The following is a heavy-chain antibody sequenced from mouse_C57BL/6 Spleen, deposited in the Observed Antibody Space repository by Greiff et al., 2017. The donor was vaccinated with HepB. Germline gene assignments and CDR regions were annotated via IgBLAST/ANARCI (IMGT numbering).Heavy chain of an antibody. CDR3: ARGNYEDAMDY. V-gene: IGHV1-50*01. J-gene: IGHJ4*01. D-gene: IGHD2-1*01. CDR1: GYTFTSYW. Sequence: QVQLQQPGAELVKPGASVKLSCKASGYTFTSYWMQWVKQRPGQGLEWIGEIDPSDSYTNYNEKFKGKATLTADKSSSTAYMQLSSLTSEDSAVYFCARGNYEDAMDYWGQGTSVTVSS. CDR2: IDPSDSYT.